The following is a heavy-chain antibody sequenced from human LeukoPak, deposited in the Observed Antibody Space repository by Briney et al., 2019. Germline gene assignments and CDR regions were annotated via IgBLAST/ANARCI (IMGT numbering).Heavy chain of an antibody. V-gene: IGHV1-2*02. D-gene: IGHD3-10*01. CDR3: ARDVGYYGSGLYAFDI. J-gene: IGHJ3*02. CDR1: GYTFTGYY. Sequence: GASVKASCKASGYTFTGYYMHWVRQAPGQGLEWMGWINPNSGGTNYAQKFQGRVTMTRDTSISTAYMELSRLRSDDTAVYYCARDVGYYGSGLYAFDIWGQGTMVTVSS. CDR2: INPNSGGT.